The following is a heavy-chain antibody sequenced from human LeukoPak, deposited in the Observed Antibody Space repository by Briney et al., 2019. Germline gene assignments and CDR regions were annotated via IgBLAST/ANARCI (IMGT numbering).Heavy chain of an antibody. V-gene: IGHV3-48*03. CDR1: GFAFRSYA. D-gene: IGHD2-21*01. CDR3: ARDGVIYSFDP. CDR2: ISSSGSTI. Sequence: GGSLRLSCAASGFAFRSYAMSWVRQAPGKGLEWVSYISSSGSTIYYADSVKGRFTISRDNAKNSLYLQMNSLRVEDTAVYYCARDGVIYSFDPWGQGTLVTVSS. J-gene: IGHJ5*02.